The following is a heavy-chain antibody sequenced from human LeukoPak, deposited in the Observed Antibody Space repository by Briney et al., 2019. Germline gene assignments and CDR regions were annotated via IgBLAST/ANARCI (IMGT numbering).Heavy chain of an antibody. CDR3: ARRSVVVMAGDAFDI. Sequence: SETLSLTCTVSGDSISNYYWSWIRQPAGKGLEWIGRIHTSGRTDYNSSLKSRVIMSLDTSKNQFSLKLSSVTAADTAVYYCARRSVVVMAGDAFDIWGQGTMVTVS. D-gene: IGHD2-15*01. CDR1: GDSISNYY. J-gene: IGHJ3*02. V-gene: IGHV4-4*07. CDR2: IHTSGRT.